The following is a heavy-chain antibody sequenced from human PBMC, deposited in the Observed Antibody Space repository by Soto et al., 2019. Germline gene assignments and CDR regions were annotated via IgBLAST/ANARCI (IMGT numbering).Heavy chain of an antibody. V-gene: IGHV1-18*01. CDR1: GYTFTSYG. CDR3: ARDPLDYYDSSGYYLDY. D-gene: IGHD3-22*01. CDR2: ISAYNGNT. Sequence: ASVKVSCKASGYTFTSYGISWVRQAPGQGLEWMGWISAYNGNTNYAQKLQGRVTMTTDTSTSTAYMELRSLRSDDTAVYYCARDPLDYYDSSGYYLDYWGQGTLVTVSS. J-gene: IGHJ4*02.